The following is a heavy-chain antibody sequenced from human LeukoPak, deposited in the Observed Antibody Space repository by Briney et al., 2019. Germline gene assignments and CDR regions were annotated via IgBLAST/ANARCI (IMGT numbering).Heavy chain of an antibody. CDR3: ATEPGYCSGGRCYGGWFDP. Sequence: KPGGSLRLSCAASGFTFSDYYMNWFRQAPGKGLEWIGEINHSGSTIYNPSLKSRVTILLDTSKNQFSLKLSSVTAADTAVYFCATEPGYCSGGRCYGGWFDPWGQGTLVTVSS. CDR1: GFTFSDYY. V-gene: IGHV4-34*01. D-gene: IGHD2-15*01. J-gene: IGHJ5*02. CDR2: INHSGST.